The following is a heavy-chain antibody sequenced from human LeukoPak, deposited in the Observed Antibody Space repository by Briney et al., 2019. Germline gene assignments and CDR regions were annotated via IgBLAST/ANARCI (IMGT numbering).Heavy chain of an antibody. J-gene: IGHJ6*03. CDR3: ARRYYGSGSRNYYYYMDV. Sequence: EASVKVSCKASGYTFTSYDINWVRQATGQGLEWMGWMNPNSGNTGYAQKFQGRVTMTRNTSISTAYMELSSLRSEDTAVYYCARRYYGSGSRNYYYYMDVWGKGTTVTISS. CDR1: GYTFTSYD. V-gene: IGHV1-8*01. CDR2: MNPNSGNT. D-gene: IGHD3-10*01.